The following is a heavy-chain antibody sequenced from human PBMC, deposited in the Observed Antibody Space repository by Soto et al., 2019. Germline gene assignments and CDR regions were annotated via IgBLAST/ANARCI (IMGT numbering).Heavy chain of an antibody. CDR3: TLGRYGDY. Sequence: QVHLVQSGAEVKKPGASVKVSCKGSGYAFTTYGITWVRQAPGQGLEWMGWISAHNGNTNYAQKLQGRVTVTRDTSSSTAYRELRSLRFNDTAVIYGTLGRYGDYWCQ. V-gene: IGHV1-18*01. D-gene: IGHD1-26*01. J-gene: IGHJ4*02. CDR2: ISAHNGNT. CDR1: GYAFTTYG.